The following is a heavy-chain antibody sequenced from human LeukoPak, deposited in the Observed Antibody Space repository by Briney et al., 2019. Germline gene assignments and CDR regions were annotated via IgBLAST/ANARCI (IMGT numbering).Heavy chain of an antibody. J-gene: IGHJ4*02. CDR2: IYYSGST. V-gene: IGHV4-39*01. Sequence: PSETLSLTCTVSGGSISSSGQYWGWTREPPGKGLVWIGTIYYSGSTYYNPSLKSRVTVSVDTSKNQFSLKLSSVTAADTAVYYCARQVQGVIRPDYWGQGTLVTVSS. D-gene: IGHD1-1*01. CDR1: GGSISSSGQY. CDR3: ARQVQGVIRPDY.